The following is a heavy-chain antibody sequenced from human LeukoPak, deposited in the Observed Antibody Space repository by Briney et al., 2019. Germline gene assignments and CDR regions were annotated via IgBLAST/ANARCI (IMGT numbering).Heavy chain of an antibody. V-gene: IGHV1-18*01. CDR2: ISAYNGNT. D-gene: IGHD3-22*01. J-gene: IGHJ4*02. CDR1: GYTFTSYG. Sequence: ASVKVSCKASGYTFTSYGISWVRRVPGQGLEWMGWISAYNGNTNYAQKLQGRVTMTTDTSTSTAYMELRSLRSDDTAVYYCARSSAYYYDSSGYYIPFDYWGQGTLVTVSS. CDR3: ARSSAYYYDSSGYYIPFDY.